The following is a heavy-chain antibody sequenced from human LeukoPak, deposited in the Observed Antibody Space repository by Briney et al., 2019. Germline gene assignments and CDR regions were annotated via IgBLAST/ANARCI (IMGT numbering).Heavy chain of an antibody. CDR1: GFTFSSSA. Sequence: PGGSLRLSCAASGFTFSSSAMSWVRQAPGKGLEWVSAISGSGGSTYYADSVKGRVTISRDNSKNTLYLQMNSLRAEDTAVYYCAKDGGYGDYPPVDYWGQGTLVTVSS. D-gene: IGHD4-17*01. V-gene: IGHV3-23*01. J-gene: IGHJ4*02. CDR2: ISGSGGST. CDR3: AKDGGYGDYPPVDY.